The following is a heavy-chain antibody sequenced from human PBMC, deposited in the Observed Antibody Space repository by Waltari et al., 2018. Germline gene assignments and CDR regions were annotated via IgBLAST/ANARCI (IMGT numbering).Heavy chain of an antibody. V-gene: IGHV4-31*03. Sequence: QVQLQESGPGLVKPSQTLSLTCTVSGGSISSGGYYWSWIRQHPGKGLEWIGYIYYSGSTYYNPSVKSRVTISVDTSKNQFSLKLSSVTAADTAVYYCARDQRQWPKNDAFDIWGQGTMVTVSS. CDR1: GGSISSGGYY. CDR3: ARDQRQWPKNDAFDI. CDR2: IYYSGST. J-gene: IGHJ3*02. D-gene: IGHD6-19*01.